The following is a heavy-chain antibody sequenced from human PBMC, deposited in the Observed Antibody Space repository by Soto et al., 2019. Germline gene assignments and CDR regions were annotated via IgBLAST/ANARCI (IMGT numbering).Heavy chain of an antibody. D-gene: IGHD2-15*01. CDR1: GGSIDDSPYY. V-gene: IGHV4-39*01. CDR2: FFPSGST. Sequence: QVQLQESGPGLVKPSETLSLTCTVSGGSIDDSPYYWAWIRQPPGKGLEWIGSFFPSGSTYYNPSLTSRVAISGGTSKNQFSLHLASVTAADTATYYCARHIIGNCYSFSSVGHWGQGMLVSVS. CDR3: ARHIIGNCYSFSSVGH. J-gene: IGHJ4*02.